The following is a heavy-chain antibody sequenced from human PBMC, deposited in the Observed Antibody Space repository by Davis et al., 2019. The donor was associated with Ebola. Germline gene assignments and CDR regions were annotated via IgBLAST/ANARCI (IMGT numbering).Heavy chain of an antibody. CDR3: ARDQDSFWGV. Sequence: GGSLRLSCEVSGYTFSSYALHWLRQAPGKGLEWVAVVSPHGSDKFYAESVKGRFTVSRDNSKNMAYMQINSLKTEDTAVYYCARDQDSFWGVWGKGTTVTVSS. CDR2: VSPHGSDK. CDR1: GYTFSSYA. V-gene: IGHV3-30*04. D-gene: IGHD3-16*01. J-gene: IGHJ6*04.